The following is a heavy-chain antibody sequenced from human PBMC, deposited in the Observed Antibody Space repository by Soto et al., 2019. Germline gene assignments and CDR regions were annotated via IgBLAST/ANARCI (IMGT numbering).Heavy chain of an antibody. D-gene: IGHD3-22*01. CDR2: ISGSGGST. CDR3: AKRYYYDSSGYSLSL. V-gene: IGHV3-23*01. CDR1: GFTFSSDS. Sequence: GGSLRLSCAASGFTFSSDSMSWVRQAPGKGLEWVSAISGSGGSTYYADSVKGRFTISRDNSKNTLYLQMNSLRAEDTAVYYCAKRYYYDSSGYSLSLWGQGTMVTVSS. J-gene: IGHJ3*01.